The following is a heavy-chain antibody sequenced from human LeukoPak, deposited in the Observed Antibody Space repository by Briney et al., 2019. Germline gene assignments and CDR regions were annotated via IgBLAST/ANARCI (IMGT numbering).Heavy chain of an antibody. D-gene: IGHD3-16*02. J-gene: IGHJ4*02. CDR1: GYTFTSYG. V-gene: IGHV1-18*01. CDR3: ARDQYDSVWGSHRPYFDC. Sequence: ASVKVSCKASGYTFTSYGISWVRQAPGQGLEWMGWISAYNGNTNYAQKFQDRVIMTTDTSTSTAYMELRSLRSDDTAVYYCARDQYDSVWGSHRPYFDCWGQGTLVTVSS. CDR2: ISAYNGNT.